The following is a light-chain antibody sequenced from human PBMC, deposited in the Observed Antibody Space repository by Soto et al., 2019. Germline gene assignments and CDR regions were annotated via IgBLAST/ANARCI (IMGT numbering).Light chain of an antibody. V-gene: IGKV1-5*01. Sequence: DIQMTQSPSTLSASVGDRVTITCRASQRINSWLAWYQQKPGKAPNLLIYDASTLESGVPSRFSGSGSGTEFTLTITSLQHGDFATYYCQQYEALWTFGQGTKVEIK. CDR2: DAS. CDR1: QRINSW. J-gene: IGKJ1*01. CDR3: QQYEALWT.